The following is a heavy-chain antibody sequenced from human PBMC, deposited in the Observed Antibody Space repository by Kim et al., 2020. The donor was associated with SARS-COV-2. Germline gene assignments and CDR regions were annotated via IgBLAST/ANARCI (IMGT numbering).Heavy chain of an antibody. D-gene: IGHD2-2*01. Sequence: GGSLRLSCAASGFTFSSYGMHWVRQAPGKGLEWVAVIWYDGSNKYYADSVKGRFTISRDNSKNTLYLQMNSLRAEDTAVYYCARDSWLIPPEDIVVVPAAMGGMDVWGQGTTVTVSS. CDR1: GFTFSSYG. J-gene: IGHJ6*02. CDR3: ARDSWLIPPEDIVVVPAAMGGMDV. V-gene: IGHV3-33*01. CDR2: IWYDGSNK.